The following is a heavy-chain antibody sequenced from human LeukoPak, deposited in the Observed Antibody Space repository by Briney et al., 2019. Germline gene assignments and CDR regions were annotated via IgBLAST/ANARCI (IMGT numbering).Heavy chain of an antibody. D-gene: IGHD3-10*01. CDR1: GDSISSNTRY. CDR3: ARVSLVRGAPDYYFDY. V-gene: IGHV4-4*07. Sequence: SETLSLTCSVSGDSISSNTRYWSWLRQSAGKGLEWNGRFYVSVSTEYNPSLRSRATISVDSSKNQFSLKLSSVTAADTAVYYCARVSLVRGAPDYYFDYWGQGTLVTVSS. CDR2: FYVSVST. J-gene: IGHJ4*02.